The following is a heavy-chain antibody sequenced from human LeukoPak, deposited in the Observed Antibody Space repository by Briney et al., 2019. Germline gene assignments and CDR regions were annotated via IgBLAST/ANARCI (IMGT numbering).Heavy chain of an antibody. CDR3: ARVLLEREAG. V-gene: IGHV3-74*01. CDR1: GFSLSGYW. Sequence: GGSLTLSCAASGFSLSGYWMHWVRQAPGKGLVWVSRINSGESSTSYADSVKGRFTISRDNAKNTLYLQMNSLRAEDTAAYYCARVLLEREAGWGQGTLVTVSS. J-gene: IGHJ4*02. D-gene: IGHD1-1*01. CDR2: INSGESST.